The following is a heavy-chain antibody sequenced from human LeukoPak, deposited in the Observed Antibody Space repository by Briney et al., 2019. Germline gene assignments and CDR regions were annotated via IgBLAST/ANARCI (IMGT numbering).Heavy chain of an antibody. V-gene: IGHV3-74*01. D-gene: IGHD6-19*01. CDR3: ARVKDSSGWYHYFDY. CDR2: INSDGSST. Sequence: GGSLRLSCAASGFTFSSYWMHWVRQAPGKGLVWVSRINSDGSSTSYADSVKGRFTISRDKAKNSLYLQMNSLRAEDTTVYYCARVKDSSGWYHYFDYWGQGTLVTVSS. CDR1: GFTFSSYW. J-gene: IGHJ4*02.